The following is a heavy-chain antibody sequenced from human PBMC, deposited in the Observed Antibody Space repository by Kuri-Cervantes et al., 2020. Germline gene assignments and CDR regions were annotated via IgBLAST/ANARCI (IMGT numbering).Heavy chain of an antibody. CDR1: GFSFNTYA. CDR2: ISGADPGT. Sequence: GGSLRLSCAASGFSFNTYAMSWVRQAPGKGLEWVSAISGADPGTYHADSVKGRFTISRDNSKNTLYLQMNSLRAEDTAVYYCAKVSLAGSTFHSLATLSGMDVWGQGTTVTVSS. J-gene: IGHJ6*02. V-gene: IGHV3-23*01. CDR3: AKVSLAGSTFHSLATLSGMDV. D-gene: IGHD1-14*01.